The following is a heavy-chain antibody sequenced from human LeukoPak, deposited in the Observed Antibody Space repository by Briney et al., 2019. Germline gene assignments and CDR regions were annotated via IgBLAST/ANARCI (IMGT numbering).Heavy chain of an antibody. D-gene: IGHD2-2*02. Sequence: PSETLSLTCAVYGGSFSGYYWSWIRQPPGKGLAWIGEINHSRSTNYNPSLKSRVTISVDTSKNQFSLKLSSVTAADTAVYYCARSSKGYCSSTSCYIGTDPWGQGTLVTVSS. J-gene: IGHJ5*02. CDR2: INHSRST. V-gene: IGHV4-34*01. CDR3: ARSSKGYCSSTSCYIGTDP. CDR1: GGSFSGYY.